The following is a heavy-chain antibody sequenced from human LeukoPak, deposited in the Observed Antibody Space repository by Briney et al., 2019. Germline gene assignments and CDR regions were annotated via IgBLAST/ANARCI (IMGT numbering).Heavy chain of an antibody. CDR3: ARGPLFGVVIIAYFDY. Sequence: GASVKVSCKASGGTFSSYAISWVRQAPGQGLEWMGGIIPIFGTANYAQKFQGRVTITTDDSTSTAYMELSSLRSEDTAVYYCARGPLFGVVIIAYFDYWGQGTLVTVSS. CDR1: GGTFSSYA. J-gene: IGHJ4*02. CDR2: IIPIFGTA. V-gene: IGHV1-69*05. D-gene: IGHD3-3*01.